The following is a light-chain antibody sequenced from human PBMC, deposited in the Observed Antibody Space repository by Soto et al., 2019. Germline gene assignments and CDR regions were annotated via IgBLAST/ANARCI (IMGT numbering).Light chain of an antibody. CDR1: SSDVGGYNY. J-gene: IGLJ1*01. CDR3: SSYTRSITYV. Sequence: QLVLTQPASASGAPGQSITISCTGTSSDVGGYNYVSWYQQHPGKAPKLMIFAVTNRPSGVSNRFSGSKSGNTASLTISGLQAEDEGDYYCSSYTRSITYVFGTGTKLTVL. V-gene: IGLV2-14*03. CDR2: AVT.